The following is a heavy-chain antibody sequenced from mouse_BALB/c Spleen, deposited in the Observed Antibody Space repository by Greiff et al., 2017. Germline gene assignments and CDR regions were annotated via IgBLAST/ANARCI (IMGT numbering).Heavy chain of an antibody. CDR2: IYPGNSDT. V-gene: IGHV1-5*01. Sequence: VQLQQSGTVLARPGASVKMSCKASGYTFTSYWMHWVKQRPGQGLEWIGAIYPGNSDTSYNQKFKGKAKLTAVTSTSTAYMELSSLTNEDSAVYYCTRGGFYGNYEDYAMDYWGQGTSVTVSS. CDR3: TRGGFYGNYEDYAMDY. J-gene: IGHJ4*01. CDR1: GYTFTSYW. D-gene: IGHD2-1*01.